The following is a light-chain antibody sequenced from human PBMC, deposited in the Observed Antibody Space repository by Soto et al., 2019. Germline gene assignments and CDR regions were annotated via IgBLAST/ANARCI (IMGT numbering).Light chain of an antibody. Sequence: EIVLTQSPATLSLSPGERATLPCRASQSISSNLAWYQQKPGQAPRLLIYGASSRATGIPDRFSGSGSGTDFTLTISRLEPDDFAVYYCQQHGTSPITFGQGTRLEIK. J-gene: IGKJ5*01. CDR3: QQHGTSPIT. V-gene: IGKV3-20*01. CDR1: QSISSN. CDR2: GAS.